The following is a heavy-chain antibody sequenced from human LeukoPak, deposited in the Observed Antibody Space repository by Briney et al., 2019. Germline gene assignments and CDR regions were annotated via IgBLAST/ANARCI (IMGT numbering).Heavy chain of an antibody. CDR3: ARVAGTTMVFLHFDY. D-gene: IGHD5-18*01. CDR2: ISYDGSNK. CDR1: GFTFSSYA. Sequence: GRSLRLSCAASGFTFSSYAMHWVRQAPGKGLEWVTVISYDGSNKYYADSVKGRFTISRDNSKNTLYLQMNSLRAEDTAVYYCARVAGTTMVFLHFDYWGQGTLVTVSS. J-gene: IGHJ4*02. V-gene: IGHV3-30-3*01.